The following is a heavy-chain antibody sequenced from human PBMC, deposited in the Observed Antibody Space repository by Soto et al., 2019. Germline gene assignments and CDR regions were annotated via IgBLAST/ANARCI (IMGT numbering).Heavy chain of an antibody. J-gene: IGHJ4*02. CDR2: VYYRGRS. V-gene: IGHV4-39*01. CDR1: GGSVSNSNYY. Sequence: TETLSLTCTVSGGSVSNSNYYWGWIRQSPGKGLEWIGSVYYRGRSYSKSSVKSRVTISVDTSKNQFSLNLNSVTASDTAVYFCVSQRTSVLTQAYFDYWGPGALVTVSS. CDR3: VSQRTSVLTQAYFDY. D-gene: IGHD2-8*01.